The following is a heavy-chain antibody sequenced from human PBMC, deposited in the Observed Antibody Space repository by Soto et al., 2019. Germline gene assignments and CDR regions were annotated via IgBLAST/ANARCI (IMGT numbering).Heavy chain of an antibody. V-gene: IGHV3-21*01. CDR3: ARDCSGGSCYPGMDV. CDR1: GGSISSGGYY. J-gene: IGHJ6*02. Sequence: KTSETLSLTCTVSGGSISSGGYYWSWVRQAPGKRLEWLSSISSSGYIFSTDSVRGRFTIPRDNAKNSVYLQINSLRAEDTAVYFCARDCSGGSCYPGMDVWGQGTTVTVSS. CDR2: ISSSGYI. D-gene: IGHD2-15*01.